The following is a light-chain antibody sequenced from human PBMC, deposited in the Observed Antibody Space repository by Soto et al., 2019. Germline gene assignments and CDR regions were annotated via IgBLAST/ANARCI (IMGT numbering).Light chain of an antibody. Sequence: EIVLTKSHATLSLSPGVRSTLSCRASQSVSSYLAWYQQKPGQHPRLLIYDASNRATGIPARFSGSGSGTDFTLTISSLEPEDFAVYYCQQRSKGVTFGKGTRLEIK. CDR3: QQRSKGVT. J-gene: IGKJ5*01. CDR1: QSVSSY. CDR2: DAS. V-gene: IGKV3-11*01.